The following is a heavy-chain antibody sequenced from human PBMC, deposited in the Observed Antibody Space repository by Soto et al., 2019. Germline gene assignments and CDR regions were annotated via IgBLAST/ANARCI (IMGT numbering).Heavy chain of an antibody. Sequence: EVQLVESGGGLVQPGGSLRLSCAASGFTFSSYDMHWVRQATGKGLEWVSAIGTAGDTYYPGSLKGRFTISRENAKNSLYLQMNSLRAEDTAVYYCARDRSVGWFDPWGQGTLVTVSS. CDR1: GFTFSSYD. CDR3: ARDRSVGWFDP. D-gene: IGHD2-15*01. J-gene: IGHJ5*02. V-gene: IGHV3-13*01. CDR2: IGTAGDT.